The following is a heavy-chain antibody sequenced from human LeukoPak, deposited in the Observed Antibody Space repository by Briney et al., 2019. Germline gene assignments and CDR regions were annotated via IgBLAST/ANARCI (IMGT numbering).Heavy chain of an antibody. CDR1: GGSFSRYS. V-gene: IGHV4-34*01. D-gene: IGHD6-13*01. J-gene: IGHJ4*02. CDR2: INHSGST. Sequence: SETLSLTCAVSGGSFSRYSWSWIRQPPGKGLEWIGEINHSGSTNYNPSLKGRVTISVDTSKNQFSLKLRSVTAADTAVYYCARVVGKYSSSWYYWGQGTLVTVSS. CDR3: ARVVGKYSSSWYY.